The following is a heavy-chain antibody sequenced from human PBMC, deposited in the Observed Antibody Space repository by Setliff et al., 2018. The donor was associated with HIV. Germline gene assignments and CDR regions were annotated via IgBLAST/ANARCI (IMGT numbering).Heavy chain of an antibody. CDR2: LYFGGNT. D-gene: IGHD3-10*02. J-gene: IGHJ4*02. V-gene: IGHV4-59*11. CDR3: ARGIXGFLRCYVR. CDR1: GDSISSHY. Sequence: SETLSLTCNVTGDSISSHYWSWIRQPPGKGLEWIGSLYFGGNTRYNSSLKSRVTISGDTSKHLLSLNVTSVTSSDTAVYYCARGIXGFLRCYVRWGQGTLVTVSS.